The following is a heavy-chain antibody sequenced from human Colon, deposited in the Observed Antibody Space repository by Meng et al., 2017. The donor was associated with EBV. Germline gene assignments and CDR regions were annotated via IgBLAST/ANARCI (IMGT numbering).Heavy chain of an antibody. D-gene: IGHD6-19*01. CDR2: ISTNTGNP. CDR3: GTLKYTSGFYGPAY. CDR1: GYTFTRYP. J-gene: IGHJ4*02. V-gene: IGHV7-4-1*02. Sequence: QGQLVQIGSELKKPWAPVKVSCKASGYTFTRYPMNWVRQAPGQGLEWMGWISTNTGNPTYARGFTGRFVFSVDTSVSTAYLQISSLKAEDTAVYYCGTLKYTSGFYGPAYWGQGALVTVSS.